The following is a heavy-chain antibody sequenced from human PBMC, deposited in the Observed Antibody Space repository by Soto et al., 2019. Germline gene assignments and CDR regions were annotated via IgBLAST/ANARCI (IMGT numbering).Heavy chain of an antibody. CDR2: IIPIFGTA. V-gene: IGHV1-69*06. Sequence: GASVKVSCKASGGTFSSYAISWVRQAPLQVLEWMVGIIPIFGTANYAQKFQGRVTITADKSTSTAYMELSSLRSEDTAVYYCARCQRGYSYGYLEYWGQGTMVTVSS. CDR1: GGTFSSYA. J-gene: IGHJ4*02. D-gene: IGHD5-18*01. CDR3: ARCQRGYSYGYLEY.